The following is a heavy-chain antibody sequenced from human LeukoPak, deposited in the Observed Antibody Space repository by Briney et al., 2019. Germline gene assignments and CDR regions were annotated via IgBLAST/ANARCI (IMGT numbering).Heavy chain of an antibody. V-gene: IGHV4-59*01. CDR1: GGSISSYY. CDR3: ASGSYLYYYYYYMDV. Sequence: SETLSLTCTVSGGSISSYYWSWIRQPPGKGLEWSGYIYYSGSTNYNPSLKSRVTISVDTSKNQFSLKLSSVTAADTAVYYCASGSYLYYYYYYMDVWGKGTTVTVSS. J-gene: IGHJ6*03. D-gene: IGHD3-10*01. CDR2: IYYSGST.